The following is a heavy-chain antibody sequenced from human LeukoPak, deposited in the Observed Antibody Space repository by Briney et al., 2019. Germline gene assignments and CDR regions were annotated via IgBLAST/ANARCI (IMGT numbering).Heavy chain of an antibody. CDR1: GYTFTCYY. V-gene: IGHV1-2*02. J-gene: IGHJ4*02. CDR3: AWQQLDLYYFVY. D-gene: IGHD6-13*01. Sequence: ASVKVSCKASGYTFTCYYMHWVRQAPGQGLDWMGWINPNSGGTNYAQKFQGRVTMTRDTSISTAYMELSRLRSDDTAVYYCAWQQLDLYYFVYCGQRTLVTVAS. CDR2: INPNSGGT.